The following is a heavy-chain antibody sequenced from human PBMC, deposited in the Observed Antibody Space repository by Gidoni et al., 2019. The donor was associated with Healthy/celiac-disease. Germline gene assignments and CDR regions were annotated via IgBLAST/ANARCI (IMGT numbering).Heavy chain of an antibody. V-gene: IGHV3-30*02. CDR1: GVTFSSYG. CDR3: AKDPAPPDYGDYGGDAFDI. Sequence: QVQLVESGGGVVQPGGSLRLSCAASGVTFSSYGMHWVRQAPGKGLEWVAFIRYDGSNKYYADSVKGRFTISRDNSKNTLYLQMNSLRAEDTAVYYCAKDPAPPDYGDYGGDAFDIWGQGTMVTVSS. J-gene: IGHJ3*02. CDR2: IRYDGSNK. D-gene: IGHD4-17*01.